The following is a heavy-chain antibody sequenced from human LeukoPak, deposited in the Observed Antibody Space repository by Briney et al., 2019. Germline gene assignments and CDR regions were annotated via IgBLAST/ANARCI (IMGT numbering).Heavy chain of an antibody. CDR1: GGSISSYY. J-gene: IGHJ5*02. CDR3: ARRSPYYDFWSGYYKAAGWFDP. D-gene: IGHD3-3*01. V-gene: IGHV4-59*08. Sequence: PSETLSLTCTVSGGSISSYYWSWIRQPPGKGLEWIGYIYYSGSTNYNPSLKSRVTISVDTSKNQFSLKLSSVTAADTAVYYCARRSPYYDFWSGYYKAAGWFDPWGQGTLVTVSS. CDR2: IYYSGST.